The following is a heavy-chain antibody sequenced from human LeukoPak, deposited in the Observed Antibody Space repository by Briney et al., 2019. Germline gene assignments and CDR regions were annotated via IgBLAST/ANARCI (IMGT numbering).Heavy chain of an antibody. D-gene: IGHD6-19*01. Sequence: GRSLRLSCAASGFTFSSYGMHWVRQAPGTGLEWVALIWYDGSNKYYAESVKGRFTISRDNAKNTVYLQMNSLRAEDTAVYYCARWGSSGWYPMDVWGQGTTVTVSS. CDR3: ARWGSSGWYPMDV. CDR2: IWYDGSNK. CDR1: GFTFSSYG. J-gene: IGHJ6*02. V-gene: IGHV3-33*03.